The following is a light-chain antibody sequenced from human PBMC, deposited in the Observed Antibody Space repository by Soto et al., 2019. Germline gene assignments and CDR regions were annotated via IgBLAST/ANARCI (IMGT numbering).Light chain of an antibody. V-gene: IGKV3-15*01. Sequence: EIVMTQSPATLSVSPGERVTLSCRASQSVSRNLAWYQQKPGQAPRLLIHGASTRATGIPARFSGSGSGTEFTLTISSLQSEDLAVYYCRQYNNWPRGTFGQGTKLEIK. CDR1: QSVSRN. CDR2: GAS. J-gene: IGKJ2*01. CDR3: RQYNNWPRGT.